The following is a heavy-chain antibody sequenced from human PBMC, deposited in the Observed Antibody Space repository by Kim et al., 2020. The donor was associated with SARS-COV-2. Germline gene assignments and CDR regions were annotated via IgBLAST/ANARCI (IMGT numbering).Heavy chain of an antibody. Sequence: ASVKVSCKASGYTFTSYYIHWVRQAPGQGLEWMGIINPSGGSTSYAQKLQGRVTMTRATSTSTVYMELSSLRSEDTAVYYCARDLRAAAGKNGMDVWGQG. CDR1: GYTFTSYY. V-gene: IGHV1-46*01. D-gene: IGHD6-13*01. J-gene: IGHJ6*02. CDR2: INPSGGST. CDR3: ARDLRAAAGKNGMDV.